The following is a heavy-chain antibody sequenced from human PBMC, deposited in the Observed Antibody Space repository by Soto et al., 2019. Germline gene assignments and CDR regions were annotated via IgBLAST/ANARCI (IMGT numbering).Heavy chain of an antibody. Sequence: GSLRLSCAASGFTFRSYWMHWVRQAPGKGLVWVSRINSAGSSTRYADSVKGRFTISRDNAKNTLYLQMNSLRADDTAVYYCARDLESSGKEVAIDTWGQGT. CDR3: ARDLESSGKEVAIDT. D-gene: IGHD1-26*01. CDR2: INSAGSST. J-gene: IGHJ5*02. CDR1: GFTFRSYW. V-gene: IGHV3-74*01.